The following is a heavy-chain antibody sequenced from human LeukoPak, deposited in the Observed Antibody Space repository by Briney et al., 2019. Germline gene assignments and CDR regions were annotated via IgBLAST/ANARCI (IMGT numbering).Heavy chain of an antibody. CDR3: ARDLATAFDY. V-gene: IGHV4-59*01. CDR2: INYSGNT. J-gene: IGHJ4*02. D-gene: IGHD5-24*01. Sequence: SETLSLTCTVSGGSISSNYWTWIRQPPGKGLEWIGNINYSGNTNYNPSLKSRVTISVDMSKSQFSLRLRSVTAADTAVYYCARDLATAFDYWGQGTLVAVSS. CDR1: GGSISSNY.